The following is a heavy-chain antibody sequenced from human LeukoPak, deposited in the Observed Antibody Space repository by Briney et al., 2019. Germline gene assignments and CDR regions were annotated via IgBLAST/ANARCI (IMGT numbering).Heavy chain of an antibody. J-gene: IGHJ3*02. Sequence: PGGSLRLSCAASGFTFSSYGMQWVRQAPGKGLEWVAVISCDGSNKYYADSVKGRFTISRDNSKNTRYLQMNSLRAEDTAVYYCAKALFGESDAFDIWGQGTMGTVSS. CDR1: GFTFSSYG. D-gene: IGHD3-10*01. CDR3: AKALFGESDAFDI. CDR2: ISCDGSNK. V-gene: IGHV3-30*18.